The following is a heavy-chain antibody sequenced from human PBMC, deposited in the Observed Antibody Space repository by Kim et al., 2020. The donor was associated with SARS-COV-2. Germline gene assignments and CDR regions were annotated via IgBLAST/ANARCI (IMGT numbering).Heavy chain of an antibody. CDR1: GFTFSSSA. J-gene: IGHJ4*02. Sequence: GGSLRLSCAASGFTFSSSAMSWVRQAPGKGLEWVSDLSGSGAATYYADSVKGRFTISRDNSKSTLYLQMNSLRAQDTAAYYCAKAYGDYGADYFYYWGQG. CDR2: LSGSGAAT. V-gene: IGHV3-23*01. D-gene: IGHD4-17*01. CDR3: AKAYGDYGADYFYY.